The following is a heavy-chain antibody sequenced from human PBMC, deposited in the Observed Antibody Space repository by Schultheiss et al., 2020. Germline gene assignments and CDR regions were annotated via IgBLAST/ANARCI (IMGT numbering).Heavy chain of an antibody. CDR3: AREVDSSGFYYFDY. V-gene: IGHV4-61*01. Sequence: SATLSLTCTVSGGSVSSGSYYWSWIRQPPGKGLEWIGYIYYSGSTNYNPSLKSRVTISVDTSKNQFSLKLSSVTAADTAVYYCAREVDSSGFYYFDYWGQGTLVTVSS. D-gene: IGHD3-22*01. CDR2: IYYSGST. J-gene: IGHJ4*02. CDR1: GGSVSSGSYY.